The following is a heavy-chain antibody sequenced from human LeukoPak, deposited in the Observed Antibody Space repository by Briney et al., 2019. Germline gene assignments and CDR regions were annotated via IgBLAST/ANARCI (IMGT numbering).Heavy chain of an antibody. J-gene: IGHJ6*03. CDR3: AKFITAAGTNYYYMDV. Sequence: GGSLRLSCAASGFTFSNYAMSWVRQAPGKGLEWVSAISASGTSTYYADSVKGRFTIPRDNSKNTLYLQMNSLRAEDTAVYYCAKFITAAGTNYYYMDVWGKGTTVTVSS. CDR1: GFTFSNYA. D-gene: IGHD6-13*01. CDR2: ISASGTST. V-gene: IGHV3-23*01.